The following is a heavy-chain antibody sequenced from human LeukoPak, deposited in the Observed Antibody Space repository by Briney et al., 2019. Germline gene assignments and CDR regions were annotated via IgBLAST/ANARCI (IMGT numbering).Heavy chain of an antibody. CDR2: ISSSSSTI. V-gene: IGHV3-48*04. CDR1: GFTFSSYS. D-gene: IGHD3-3*01. J-gene: IGHJ4*02. Sequence: GGSLRLSCAASGFTFSSYSMNWVRQAPGKGLEWVSYISSSSSTIYYADSVKGRFTISRDNAKNSLYLQMNSLRAEDTAVYYCARGGVRRITIFGVAKTPFDYWGQGTLVTVSS. CDR3: ARGGVRRITIFGVAKTPFDY.